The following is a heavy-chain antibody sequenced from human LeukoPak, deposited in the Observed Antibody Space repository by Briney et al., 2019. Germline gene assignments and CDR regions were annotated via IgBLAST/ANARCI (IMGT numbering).Heavy chain of an antibody. J-gene: IGHJ3*02. V-gene: IGHV4-30-4*01. CDR1: GGSISSGDYY. D-gene: IGHD4-17*01. CDR3: ARAPPYYGDYDGGHAFDI. CDR2: IYYSGST. Sequence: SQTLSLTCTVSGGSISSGDYYWSWIRQPPGKGLEWIGYIYYSGSTYYNPSLKSRVTISVDTSKNQFSLKLSSVTAADTAVYYCARAPPYYGDYDGGHAFDIWGQGTMVTVSS.